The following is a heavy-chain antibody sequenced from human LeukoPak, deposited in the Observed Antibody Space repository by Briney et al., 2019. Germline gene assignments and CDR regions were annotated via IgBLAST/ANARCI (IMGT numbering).Heavy chain of an antibody. V-gene: IGHV3-23*01. CDR3: AKAPSHGFLEWLLGRYYYYMDV. J-gene: IGHJ6*03. CDR1: GFTFSSYA. Sequence: PGGPLRLSCAASGFTFSSYAMSWVRQAPEKGLEWVSAISGSGGSTYYADSVKGRFTISRDNSKNTLYLQMNSLRAEDTAVYYCAKAPSHGFLEWLLGRYYYYMDVWGKGTTVTVSS. CDR2: ISGSGGST. D-gene: IGHD3-3*01.